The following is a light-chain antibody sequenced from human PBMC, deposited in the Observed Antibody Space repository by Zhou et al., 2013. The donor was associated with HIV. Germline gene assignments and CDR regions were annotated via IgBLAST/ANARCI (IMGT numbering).Light chain of an antibody. CDR3: QVWDSNSDLVV. J-gene: IGLJ2*01. CDR1: SIGSKS. V-gene: IGLV3-21*04. CDR2: YDS. Sequence: SYELTQPPSVSVAPGKTAWITCGGISIGSKSVHWYQQKPGQAPVLVIYYDSDRPSGIPERFSGSNSGNTATLTINRVDAGDEADYYCQVWDSNSDLVVFGGGTKLTVL.